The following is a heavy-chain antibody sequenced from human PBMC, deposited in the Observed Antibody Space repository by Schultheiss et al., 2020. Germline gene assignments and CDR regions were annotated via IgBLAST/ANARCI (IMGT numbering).Heavy chain of an antibody. CDR2: IKQDGSEK. D-gene: IGHD2-15*01. Sequence: GGSLRLSCADSGFTVSSNYMSWVRQAPGKGLEWVANIKQDGSEKYYVDSVKGRFTISRDNAKNSLYLQMNSLRAEDTAVYYCARDYCGSCYFLDYWGQGTLVTVSS. V-gene: IGHV3-7*01. CDR1: GFTVSSNY. CDR3: ARDYCGSCYFLDY. J-gene: IGHJ4*02.